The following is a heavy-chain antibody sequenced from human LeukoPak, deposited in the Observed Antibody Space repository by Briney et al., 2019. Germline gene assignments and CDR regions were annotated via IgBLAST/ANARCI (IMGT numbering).Heavy chain of an antibody. V-gene: IGHV1-2*02. D-gene: IGHD2-15*01. J-gene: IGHJ4*02. CDR2: INPHNGDT. CDR1: GYTFIGYY. Sequence: ASVTVSCKASGYTFIGYYLHWVRQAPGQGLEWMGWINPHNGDTNYAQKFQGRVTMTRDTSITTAYMELSRLKSDDTAVYHCATVRDIVVGGGPYYFDYWGQGTLVTVSS. CDR3: ATVRDIVVGGGPYYFDY.